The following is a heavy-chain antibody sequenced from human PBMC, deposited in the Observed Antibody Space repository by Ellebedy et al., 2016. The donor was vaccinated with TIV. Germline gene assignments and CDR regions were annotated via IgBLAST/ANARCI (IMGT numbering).Heavy chain of an antibody. Sequence: MPSETLSLTCTVPGCSTSSFYWSWIRQPPGKGLEWIRYIYYSGSTNYNPSLRSRVTISVDMSKNQFSLRLSSVTAADTAVYYCAGDYGAYFDYWGQGTLVTVSS. CDR2: IYYSGST. V-gene: IGHV4-59*08. CDR1: GCSTSSFY. D-gene: IGHD4-17*01. J-gene: IGHJ4*02. CDR3: AGDYGAYFDY.